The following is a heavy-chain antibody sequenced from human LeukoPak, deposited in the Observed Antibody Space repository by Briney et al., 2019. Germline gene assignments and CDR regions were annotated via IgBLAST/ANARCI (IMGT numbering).Heavy chain of an antibody. CDR2: INPTGGRT. CDR1: GYTFTSYY. CDR3: ARDNSVGDNAWWFDP. D-gene: IGHD1-26*01. J-gene: IGHJ5*02. Sequence: ASVKVSCKASGYTFTSYYMHWVRQAPGQGLEGMGLINPTGGRTGYAQKSQGRVTMTRDMSTSTDYMELSSLRSEDTAIYYCARDNSVGDNAWWFDPWGQGTLVTVSS. V-gene: IGHV1-46*01.